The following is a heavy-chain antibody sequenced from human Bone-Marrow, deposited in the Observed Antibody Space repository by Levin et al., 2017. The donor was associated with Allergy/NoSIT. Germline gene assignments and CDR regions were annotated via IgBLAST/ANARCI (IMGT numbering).Heavy chain of an antibody. CDR1: GFTFSNHA. V-gene: IGHV3-30*04. CDR2: IPHDGRNK. CDR3: ARSPGIAVVEGFFDS. J-gene: IGHJ5*01. Sequence: GGSLRLSCAASGFTFSNHAMHWVRQAPGKGLEWVAAIPHDGRNKYYADSVKGRFTISRDNSRNTLDVEMNRLGVEDPAVYYCARSPGIAVVEGFFDSWGQGTLVTVSS. D-gene: IGHD6-19*01.